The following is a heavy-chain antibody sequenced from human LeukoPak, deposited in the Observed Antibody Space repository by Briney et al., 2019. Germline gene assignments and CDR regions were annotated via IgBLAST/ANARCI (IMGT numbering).Heavy chain of an antibody. D-gene: IGHD3-22*01. V-gene: IGHV1-2*02. Sequence: ASVKVSCKASGYTFTCYYMHWVRQAPGQGLEWMGWINPNSGGTNYAQKFQGRVTMTRDTSISTAYMELSRLRSDDTAVYYCARVGTYYYYDSSGYPFDYWGQGTLVTVSS. CDR3: ARVGTYYYYDSSGYPFDY. CDR2: INPNSGGT. J-gene: IGHJ4*02. CDR1: GYTFTCYY.